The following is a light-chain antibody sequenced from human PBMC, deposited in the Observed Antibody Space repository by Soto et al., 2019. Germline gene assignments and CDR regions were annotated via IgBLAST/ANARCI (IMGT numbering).Light chain of an antibody. V-gene: IGKV3-11*01. Sequence: EIVLTQSPATLSLSPGERATLSCRASQSVGSSLGWYQQKPGQAPRLLIYDATNRATGIPARFSGSGSGTDFTLTISSLEPEHFAVYYCLHRSNRPLTFGGGTKVEI. CDR1: QSVGSS. J-gene: IGKJ4*01. CDR3: LHRSNRPLT. CDR2: DAT.